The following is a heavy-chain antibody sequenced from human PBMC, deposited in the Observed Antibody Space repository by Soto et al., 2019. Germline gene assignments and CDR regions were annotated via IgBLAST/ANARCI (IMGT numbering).Heavy chain of an antibody. CDR1: GYTFTSYG. J-gene: IGHJ6*02. V-gene: IGHV1-18*01. D-gene: IGHD2-2*01. CDR2: ISAYNGNT. CDR3: ANSVAQAGLYYYYGMDV. Sequence: QVQLVQSGAEVKKPGASVKVSCKASGYTFTSYGITWVRQAPGQGLEWMGWISAYNGNTNYAQKLQGRVTMTTDTSTSTTHLELRSLRSDDTTVYEGANSVAQAGLYYYYGMDVWGQGTTVTV.